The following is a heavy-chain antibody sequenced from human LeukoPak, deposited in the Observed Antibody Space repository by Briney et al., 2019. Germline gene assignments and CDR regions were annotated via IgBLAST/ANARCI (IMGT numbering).Heavy chain of an antibody. CDR3: ARGGAKGRPVVGIKGDI. Sequence: GASVKVSRKASGYTFTSYGISWVRQAPGQGLEWMGWISAYNGNTNYAQKLQGRVTMTTDTSTCTAYMELRSLRSDDTAVYYCARGGAKGRPVVGIKGDIWGQGTMVTVSS. CDR2: ISAYNGNT. D-gene: IGHD3-22*01. CDR1: GYTFTSYG. V-gene: IGHV1-18*01. J-gene: IGHJ3*02.